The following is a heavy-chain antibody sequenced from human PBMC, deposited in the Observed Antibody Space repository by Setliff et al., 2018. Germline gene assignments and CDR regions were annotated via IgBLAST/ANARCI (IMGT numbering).Heavy chain of an antibody. J-gene: IGHJ4*02. V-gene: IGHV3-15*01. CDR2: IKSKADGGTA. D-gene: IGHD7-27*01. Sequence: PGGSLRLSCAASGFTFSSYSMNWVRQAPGKGLEWVGRIKSKADGGTADFAAPVKGRFTISRDDSKNTMSLQMNSLRVEDTAIYYCATDLNWENYWGRGTLVTVSS. CDR1: GFTFSSYS. CDR3: ATDLNWENY.